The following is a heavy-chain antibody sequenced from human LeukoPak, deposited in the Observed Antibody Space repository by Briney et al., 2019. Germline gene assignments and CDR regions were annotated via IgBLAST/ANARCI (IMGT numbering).Heavy chain of an antibody. V-gene: IGHV4-4*07. J-gene: IGHJ5*02. CDR3: AAYSSSSGWYDP. CDR1: GGSISSYY. CDR2: IYTSGGT. D-gene: IGHD6-6*01. Sequence: SETLSLTCTVSGGSISSYYRSWIRQPAGKGLEWIGRIYTSGGTNYNPSLKSRVTMSVDTSKNQFSLKLSSVTAADTAVYYCAAYSSSSGWYDPWGQGTLVTVSS.